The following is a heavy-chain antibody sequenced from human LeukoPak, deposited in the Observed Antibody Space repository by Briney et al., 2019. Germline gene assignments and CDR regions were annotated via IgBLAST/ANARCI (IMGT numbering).Heavy chain of an antibody. CDR2: ISTSGST. D-gene: IGHD1-26*01. V-gene: IGHV4-4*07. CDR1: GGSTSSYY. J-gene: IGHJ5*02. Sequence: SETLSLTCTVSGGSTSSYYWSWIRQPAGKGLEWIGRISTSGSTNYNPSLKSRVTMSVDTSKNQFSLKLSSVTAADTAVYYCARRGSGSYNSWFDPWGQGTLVTVSS. CDR3: ARRGSGSYNSWFDP.